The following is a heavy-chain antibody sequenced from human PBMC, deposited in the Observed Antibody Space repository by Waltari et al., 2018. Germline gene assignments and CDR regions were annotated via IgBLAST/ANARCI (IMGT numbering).Heavy chain of an antibody. Sequence: QVQLVESGGGVVQPGRSLRLSCAASGFTFSSYGMHWVRQAPGKGLEWVAVIWYDGSNKYYADSVKGRFTISRDNSKNTLYLQMNSLRAEDTAVYYCARDPLDPGYSSSWSNFDYWGQGTLVTVSS. J-gene: IGHJ4*02. CDR1: GFTFSSYG. CDR2: IWYDGSNK. D-gene: IGHD6-13*01. V-gene: IGHV3-33*01. CDR3: ARDPLDPGYSSSWSNFDY.